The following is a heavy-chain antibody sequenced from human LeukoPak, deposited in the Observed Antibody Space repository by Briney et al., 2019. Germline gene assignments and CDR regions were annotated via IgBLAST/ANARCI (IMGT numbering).Heavy chain of an antibody. D-gene: IGHD6-13*01. Sequence: QTQSLTCAVSGGSISSGGYSWSWIRQPPGKGLEWIGYIYHSGSTYYNPSLKSRVTISVDRSKNQFSLKLSSVTAADTAVYYCARAVAAAGKSPVFDYWGQGTLV. CDR2: IYHSGST. CDR3: ARAVAAAGKSPVFDY. J-gene: IGHJ4*02. V-gene: IGHV4-30-2*01. CDR1: GGSISSGGYS.